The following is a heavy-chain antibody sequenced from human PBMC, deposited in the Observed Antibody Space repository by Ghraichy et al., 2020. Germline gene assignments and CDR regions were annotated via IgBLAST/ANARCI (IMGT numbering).Heavy chain of an antibody. CDR3: ASGSHASN. D-gene: IGHD1-26*01. V-gene: IGHV3-7*03. CDR1: GFTFSSSW. Sequence: GGSLRLSCAASGFTFSSSWMSWVRQAPGKGLEWVANINQDGSEKYYVDSVKGRFTISRDYAKNSLYLQMNSLRAADTAVYYCASGSHASNWGQGTLVTVSS. J-gene: IGHJ4*02. CDR2: INQDGSEK.